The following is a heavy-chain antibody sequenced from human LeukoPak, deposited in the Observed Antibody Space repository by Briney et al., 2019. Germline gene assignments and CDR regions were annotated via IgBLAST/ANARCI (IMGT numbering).Heavy chain of an antibody. V-gene: IGHV3-64D*09. D-gene: IGHD2-15*01. CDR2: ISSNGGIT. J-gene: IGHJ4*02. Sequence: PGGSLRLSCSASGFTFSNYAMHWVRQAPGKGLEYVSDISSNGGITYYADSVKGRFTVSRDNSKNMLYLQMNSPRAEDTAVYYCVKDKYPVVVAATLDYWGQGILVTVSS. CDR1: GFTFSNYA. CDR3: VKDKYPVVVAATLDY.